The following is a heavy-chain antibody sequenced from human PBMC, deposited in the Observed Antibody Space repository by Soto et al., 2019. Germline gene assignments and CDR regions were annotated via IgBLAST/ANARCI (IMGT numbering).Heavy chain of an antibody. CDR1: GASISGFY. D-gene: IGHD1-1*01. Sequence: LSLTCTVSGASISGFYWSWIRKSAGKGLEWIGRIYATGTTDYNPSLKSRVMMSVDTSKKQFSLKLRSVTAADTAVYYCVRDGTKTLRDWFDPWGQGISVTVPQ. J-gene: IGHJ5*02. V-gene: IGHV4-4*07. CDR2: IYATGTT. CDR3: VRDGTKTLRDWFDP.